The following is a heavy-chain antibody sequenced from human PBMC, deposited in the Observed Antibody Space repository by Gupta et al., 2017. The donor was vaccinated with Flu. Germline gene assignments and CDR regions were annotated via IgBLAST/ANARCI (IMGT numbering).Heavy chain of an antibody. D-gene: IGHD3-3*01. J-gene: IGHJ6*02. CDR3: AKGVTVNFWSDYAMDV. Sequence: EVQLLESGGGLVQPGGSLRLSCAASGFMFRTYAMSWVRQAPGKGLEWVSVISGSGGSTYYADGGKGRFTISRDNYKNTLYLQRNSLRAEETAVYYCAKGVTVNFWSDYAMDVGGQGTTVTVSS. CDR1: GFMFRTYA. V-gene: IGHV3-23*01. CDR2: ISGSGGST.